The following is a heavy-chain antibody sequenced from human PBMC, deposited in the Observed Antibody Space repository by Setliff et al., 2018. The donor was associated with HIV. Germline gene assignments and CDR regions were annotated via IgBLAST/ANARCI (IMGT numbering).Heavy chain of an antibody. V-gene: IGHV1-18*01. CDR3: ARGSSGYDNFDY. D-gene: IGHD5-12*01. Sequence: ASVKVSCKASGYTLTTYGITWVRQDPGQGLEWMGWINTYNGNTNYAQNLQGRITMNTDTSTSTAFMEVRSLRSDDTAVYYCARGSSGYDNFDYWGQGTLVTVSS. CDR1: GYTLTTYG. J-gene: IGHJ4*02. CDR2: INTYNGNT.